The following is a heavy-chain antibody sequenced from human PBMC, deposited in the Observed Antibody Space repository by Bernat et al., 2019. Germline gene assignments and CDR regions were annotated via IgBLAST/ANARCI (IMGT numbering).Heavy chain of an antibody. CDR1: GFTLSSYW. Sequence: EVQLVESGGGLVQPGGSLRLSGAASGFTLSSYWLSWFGQAQGKGREWWATIKKDGSEKYYVDSVKGRFTISRDNAKNSLYLQMNSLRAEDTAVYYCARDQAYYDILTGPYYYYYGMDVWGQGTTVTVSS. J-gene: IGHJ6*02. D-gene: IGHD3-9*01. CDR3: ARDQAYYDILTGPYYYYYGMDV. V-gene: IGHV3-7*01. CDR2: IKKDGSEK.